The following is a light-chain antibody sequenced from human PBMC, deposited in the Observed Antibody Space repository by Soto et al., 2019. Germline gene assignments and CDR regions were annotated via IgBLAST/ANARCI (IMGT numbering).Light chain of an antibody. J-gene: IGLJ1*01. CDR2: SNN. Sequence: QSVLTQPPSASGTPGQRVTISCSGSSSNIESNTVNWYQQLPGTAPKLLIYSNNQRPSGVPDRFSGSKSGTSASLAISGLQYEDEADYYCAAWDDSLNGYVFGTGTKLTVL. V-gene: IGLV1-44*01. CDR3: AAWDDSLNGYV. CDR1: SSNIESNT.